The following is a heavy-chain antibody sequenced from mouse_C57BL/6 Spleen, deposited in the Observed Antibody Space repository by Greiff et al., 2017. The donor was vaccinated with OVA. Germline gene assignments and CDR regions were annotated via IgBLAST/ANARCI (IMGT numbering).Heavy chain of an antibody. CDR2: ISYDGSN. V-gene: IGHV3-6*01. CDR3: ARDLRIYYDYDGWYFDV. CDR1: GYSITSGYY. D-gene: IGHD2-4*01. Sequence: EVKLVESGPGLVKPSQSLSLTCSVTGYSITSGYYWNWIRQFPGNKLEWMGYISYDGSNNYNPSLKNRISITRDTSKNQFFLKLNSVTTEDTATYYCARDLRIYYDYDGWYFDVWGTGTTVTVSS. J-gene: IGHJ1*03.